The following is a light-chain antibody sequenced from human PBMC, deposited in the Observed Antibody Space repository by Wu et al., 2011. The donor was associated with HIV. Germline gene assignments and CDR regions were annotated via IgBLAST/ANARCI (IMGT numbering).Light chain of an antibody. V-gene: IGKV1-5*03. CDR1: QNVITW. J-gene: IGKJ1*01. CDR3: QQYNLYPWT. CDR2: KAS. Sequence: DIQMTQSPSTLSASVGDRVTITCRASQNVITWLAWYQQKSGEAPNLLIYKASTLKSGVPSRFSGSGSGTEFSLTISSLQPDDLATYYCQQYNLYPWTFGQGTKVEIK.